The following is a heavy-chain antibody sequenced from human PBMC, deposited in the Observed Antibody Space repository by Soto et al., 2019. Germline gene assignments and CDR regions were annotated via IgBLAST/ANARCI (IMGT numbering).Heavy chain of an antibody. CDR1: CCPFISYA. V-gene: IGHV1-3*01. CDR3: ASEVVTAAQNWLEP. D-gene: IGHD2-2*01. Sequence: GFSVKVSCTASCCPFISYAIHWVRQAPGQRLEWMGWIHAGNGNTKYSQNFQGRVTITRDTPASTVYMELSSLRSEDTAVYYCASEVVTAAQNWLEPWGKGSLVTVSA. CDR2: IHAGNGNT. J-gene: IGHJ5*02.